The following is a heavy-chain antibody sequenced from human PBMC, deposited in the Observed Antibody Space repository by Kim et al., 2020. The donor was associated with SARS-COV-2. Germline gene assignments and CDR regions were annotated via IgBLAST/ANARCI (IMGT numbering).Heavy chain of an antibody. CDR3: ARGYYYDSSGYYSSYYYYYGMDV. D-gene: IGHD3-22*01. J-gene: IGHJ6*02. CDR1: GGSISSYY. V-gene: IGHV4-59*13. CDR2: IYYSGRT. Sequence: SETLSLTCTVSGGSISSYYWSWIRQPPGKGLEWIGYIYYSGRTNYNPSLKSRVTISVDTSKNQFSLKLSSVTAADTAVYYCARGYYYDSSGYYSSYYYYYGMDVWGQGTTVTVSS.